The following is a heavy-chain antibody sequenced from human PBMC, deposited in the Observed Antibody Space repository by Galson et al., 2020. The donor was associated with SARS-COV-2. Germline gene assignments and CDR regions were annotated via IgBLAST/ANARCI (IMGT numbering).Heavy chain of an antibody. CDR3: ARRCTTVTTFDVFDL. Sequence: GESLKISCKASGYTFSNYWIGWVRQMPGKGLEWMGLIYPGEYEIKYSPSFQGLVTISADGSINTAYLQWSSLKASDTAMYYCARRCTTVTTFDVFDLWGQGTMVTISS. CDR1: GYTFSNYW. J-gene: IGHJ3*01. V-gene: IGHV5-51*01. D-gene: IGHD4-17*01. CDR2: IYPGEYEI.